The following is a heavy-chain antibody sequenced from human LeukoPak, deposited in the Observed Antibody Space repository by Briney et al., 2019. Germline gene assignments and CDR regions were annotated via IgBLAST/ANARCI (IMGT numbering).Heavy chain of an antibody. Sequence: PGESLKISCKGSGYSFTSYWISWVRQMPGKGLEWMGRIDPSDSYTNYSPSFQGHVTISADKSISTAYLQWSSLKASDTAMYYCARMGMYSSSWYFDYWGQGPLVTVSS. D-gene: IGHD6-13*01. V-gene: IGHV5-10-1*01. CDR3: ARMGMYSSSWYFDY. J-gene: IGHJ4*02. CDR2: IDPSDSYT. CDR1: GYSFTSYW.